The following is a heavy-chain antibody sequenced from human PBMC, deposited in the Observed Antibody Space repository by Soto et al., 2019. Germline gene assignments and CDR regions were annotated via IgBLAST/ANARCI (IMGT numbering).Heavy chain of an antibody. V-gene: IGHV3-30*18. D-gene: IGHD2-2*03. CDR2: ISYDGSNK. J-gene: IGHJ3*02. CDR1: GFHFSSYG. CDR3: AKDLDIVVVSDAFDI. Sequence: PGGSLRLSCAASGFHFSSYGMHWVRPAPGKGLEWVAVISYDGSNKYYADSVKGRFTISRDNSKNTLYLQMNSLRAEDTAVYYCAKDLDIVVVSDAFDIWGQGTMVTVSS.